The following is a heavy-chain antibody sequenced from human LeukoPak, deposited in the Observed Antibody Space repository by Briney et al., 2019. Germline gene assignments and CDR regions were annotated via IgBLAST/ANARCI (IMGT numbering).Heavy chain of an antibody. CDR2: INHSGST. V-gene: IGHV4-34*01. D-gene: IGHD1-26*01. CDR1: GGSFSGYY. CDR3: ASSSHKPYGGSYTPSFDY. J-gene: IGHJ4*02. Sequence: PSETLSLTCAVYGGSFSGYYWSWIRQPPGKGLEWIGEINHSGSTNYNPSLKSRVTISVDTSKNQFSLKLSSVTVADTAVYYCASSSHKPYGGSYTPSFDYWGQGTLVTVSS.